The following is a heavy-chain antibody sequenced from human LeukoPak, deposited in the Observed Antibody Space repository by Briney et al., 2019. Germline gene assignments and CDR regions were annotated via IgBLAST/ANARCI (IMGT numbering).Heavy chain of an antibody. Sequence: PSETLSLTCVVYGGSFSGYHWSWIRQPPGEGLEWIGEINHSGSTNYNPSLKSRVTISVDTSKNQFSLKLSSVTAADTAVYYCARKDYDILTGYFSGGFDPWGQGTLVTVSS. J-gene: IGHJ5*02. CDR3: ARKDYDILTGYFSGGFDP. V-gene: IGHV4-34*01. CDR2: INHSGST. CDR1: GGSFSGYH. D-gene: IGHD3-9*01.